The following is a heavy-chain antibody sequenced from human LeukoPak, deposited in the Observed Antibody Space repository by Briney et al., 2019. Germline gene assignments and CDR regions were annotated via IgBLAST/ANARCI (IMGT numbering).Heavy chain of an antibody. CDR3: AKEGPDSGSLPIDY. CDR2: ISSSSSYI. D-gene: IGHD1-26*01. CDR1: GFTFSSYS. J-gene: IGHJ4*02. Sequence: GGSLRLSCAASGFTFSSYSMNWVRQAPGKGLEWVSSISSSSSYIYYADSVKGRFTISRDNAKNSLYLQMNSLRAEDTAVYYCAKEGPDSGSLPIDYWGQGTLVTVSS. V-gene: IGHV3-21*04.